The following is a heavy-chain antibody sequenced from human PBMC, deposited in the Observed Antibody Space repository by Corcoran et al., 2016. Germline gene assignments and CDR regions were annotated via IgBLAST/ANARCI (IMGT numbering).Heavy chain of an antibody. J-gene: IGHJ3*02. CDR2: IKQEVSEK. Sequence: EVQLVESGGGLVQPGGSLRLSCAASGFTFSSYWMSCVRQAPGKGLEWVANIKQEVSEKYYVDSVKGRFTISRDNAKNSLYLQMNSLRAEDTALYNCARLRNYYESSGLDAFYIWGQGTMVTVSS. CDR1: GFTFSSYW. V-gene: IGHV3-7*01. CDR3: ARLRNYYESSGLDAFYI. D-gene: IGHD3-22*01.